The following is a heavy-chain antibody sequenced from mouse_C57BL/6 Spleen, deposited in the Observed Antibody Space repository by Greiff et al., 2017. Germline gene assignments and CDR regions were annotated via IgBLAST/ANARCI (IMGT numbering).Heavy chain of an antibody. CDR1: GYTFTDYY. Sequence: EVQLQQSGPELVKPGASVKISCKASGYTFTDYYMNWVKQSHGKSLEWIGDINPNNGVTSYNQKFKGKATLTVDKSSSTAYMELRSLTSEDSAVYYCARSAYFTTAAPFDYWGQGTTLTVSS. CDR2: INPNNGVT. J-gene: IGHJ2*01. D-gene: IGHD1-2*01. CDR3: ARSAYFTTAAPFDY. V-gene: IGHV1-26*01.